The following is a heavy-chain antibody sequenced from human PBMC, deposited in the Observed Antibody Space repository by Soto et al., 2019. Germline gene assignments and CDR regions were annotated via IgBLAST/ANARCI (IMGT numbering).Heavy chain of an antibody. J-gene: IGHJ4*02. D-gene: IGHD7-27*01. CDR1: GGSITSSHYY. CDR2: IYYSGTT. CDR3: ARHGPTWVAQVLYFDY. V-gene: IGHV4-39*01. Sequence: QLQLQESGPRLVKPSETLSLTCTVSGGSITSSHYYWGWIRQPPGKVLEWIGTIYYSGTTSYHPSLKSRVTISADTSKNQFSLRLSSVTAADTAVYYCARHGPTWVAQVLYFDYWGQGALVTVSS.